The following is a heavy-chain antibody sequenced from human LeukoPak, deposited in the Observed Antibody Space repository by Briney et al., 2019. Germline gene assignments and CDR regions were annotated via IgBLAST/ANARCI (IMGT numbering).Heavy chain of an antibody. Sequence: GGSLRLSCAASGFTFSSHWMHWVRQAPGKGLVWVSRINSDGSSTIYADAVKGRFTISRDNAKNTVFLQMNSLRADDTAVYYCARDPGDTTLVYDYWGQGTLVTVSS. CDR1: GFTFSSHW. D-gene: IGHD1-1*01. V-gene: IGHV3-74*01. J-gene: IGHJ4*02. CDR2: INSDGSST. CDR3: ARDPGDTTLVYDY.